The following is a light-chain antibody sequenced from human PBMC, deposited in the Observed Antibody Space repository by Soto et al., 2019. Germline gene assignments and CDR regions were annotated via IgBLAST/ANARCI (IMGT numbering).Light chain of an antibody. CDR1: QSVN. V-gene: IGKV3-11*01. J-gene: IGKJ4*01. CDR3: QQRSDWPLT. Sequence: EIVLTQSPATLSLSPGERATLSCRASQSVNLAWYQQKPGQAPRLLIYDASNRATGIPARFSGSGSETDFTLTISSLEPEDFAVYYCQQRSDWPLTFGGGTKVEIK. CDR2: DAS.